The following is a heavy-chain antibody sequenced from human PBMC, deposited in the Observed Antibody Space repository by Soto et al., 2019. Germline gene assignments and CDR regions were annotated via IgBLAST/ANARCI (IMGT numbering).Heavy chain of an antibody. Sequence: EVQLLESGGGLVQPGGSLRLSCAASGFTFSRNAMSWVRQAPGKGLEWVSGISGGGGATYYAVSVKGRFTISRDNSKNTLYLQMNSLRAEDTAIYSCAKSEPYGSGSYYFDYWGQGTLVTVSS. D-gene: IGHD1-26*01. CDR3: AKSEPYGSGSYYFDY. CDR2: ISGGGGAT. J-gene: IGHJ4*02. V-gene: IGHV3-23*01. CDR1: GFTFSRNA.